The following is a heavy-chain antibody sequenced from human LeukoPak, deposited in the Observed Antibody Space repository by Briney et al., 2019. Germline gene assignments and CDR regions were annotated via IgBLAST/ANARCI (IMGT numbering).Heavy chain of an antibody. CDR1: GGSISGYH. CDR3: ARETRSSGWFDF. D-gene: IGHD6-19*01. J-gene: IGHJ4*02. Sequence: SETLSLTCTVSGGSISGYHWSWIRQPPGKGLEWIGYFYYSGSTNYNPSLKSRVTMSVDTSKNQFSLNLNSVSAADTAVYFCARETRSSGWFDFWGQGTLVTVSS. V-gene: IGHV4-59*01. CDR2: FYYSGST.